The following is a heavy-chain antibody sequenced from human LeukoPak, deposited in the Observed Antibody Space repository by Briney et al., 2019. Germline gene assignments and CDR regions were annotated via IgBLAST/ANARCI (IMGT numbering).Heavy chain of an antibody. D-gene: IGHD6-13*01. J-gene: IGHJ4*02. CDR2: IYYSGNT. V-gene: IGHV4-39*07. CDR1: GGSISTSAYY. Sequence: PSETLSLTCIVSGGSISTSAYYWGWIRQPPGEGLQWIGSIYYSGNTYYNSSLKSRVTISVDKSKNQFSLKLSSVTAADTAVYYCARRAGAHFDYWGQGTLVTVSS. CDR3: ARRAGAHFDY.